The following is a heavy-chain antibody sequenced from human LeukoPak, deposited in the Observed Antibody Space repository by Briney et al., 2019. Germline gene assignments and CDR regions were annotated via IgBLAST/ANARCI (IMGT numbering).Heavy chain of an antibody. J-gene: IGHJ5*02. Sequence: ASVNVSCKASGYTFTSYGISWVRQAPGQGLEWMGWISAYNGNTNYAQKLQGRVTMTTDTSTSTAYMELRSLRSDDTAVYYCARSQQLVPAGWFDPWGQGTLVTVSS. CDR2: ISAYNGNT. CDR3: ARSQQLVPAGWFDP. CDR1: GYTFTSYG. D-gene: IGHD6-13*01. V-gene: IGHV1-18*01.